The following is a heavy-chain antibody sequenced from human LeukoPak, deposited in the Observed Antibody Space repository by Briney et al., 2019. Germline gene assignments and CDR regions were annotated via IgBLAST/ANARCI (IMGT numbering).Heavy chain of an antibody. J-gene: IGHJ5*01. CDR3: EKDRGGRGGNRTLDS. CDR1: GFTFTSYA. D-gene: IGHD3-10*01. V-gene: IGHV3-23*01. Sequence: PGGSLKLSCAASGFTFTSYAISWVRQAPGNGLEWMTTISGSDASTYYADSFKGRFTISTDNSKNTPYLQTNSLRAEDTAVYYCEKDRGGRGGNRTLDSWGQGTLVTVSS. CDR2: ISGSDAST.